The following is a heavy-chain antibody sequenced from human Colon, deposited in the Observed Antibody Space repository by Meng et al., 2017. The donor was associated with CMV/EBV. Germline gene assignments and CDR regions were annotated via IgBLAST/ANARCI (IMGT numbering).Heavy chain of an antibody. CDR2: INHSGTA. D-gene: IGHD2/OR15-2a*01. CDR1: GGSFSAYY. CDR3: ARQDFVIVRAAFNWFDP. V-gene: IGHV4-34*01. J-gene: IGHJ5*02. Sequence: SETLSLTCGVYGGSFSAYYWSWIRQPPGKGLECIGEINHSGTANYNPSLKSRVTISVDTSQNQFSLELKSVTASDTAVYYCARQDFVIVRAAFNWFDPWGQGTLVTVSS.